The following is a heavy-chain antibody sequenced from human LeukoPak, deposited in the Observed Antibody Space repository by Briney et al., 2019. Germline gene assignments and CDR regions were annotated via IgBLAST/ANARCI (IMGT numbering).Heavy chain of an antibody. D-gene: IGHD6-19*01. J-gene: IGHJ4*02. Sequence: GGSLRLPCAASGFTFSSYAMSWVRQAPGKGLEWVSAISDSGGSTYYADSVKGRFTISRDNSKNTLYLQMNSLRAEDTAVYYCAKYPPPWLVNDRLDYWGQGTLVTVSS. CDR3: AKYPPPWLVNDRLDY. CDR1: GFTFSSYA. CDR2: ISDSGGST. V-gene: IGHV3-23*01.